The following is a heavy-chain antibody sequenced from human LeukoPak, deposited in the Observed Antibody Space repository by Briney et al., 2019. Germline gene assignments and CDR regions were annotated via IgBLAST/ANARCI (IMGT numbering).Heavy chain of an antibody. J-gene: IGHJ4*02. CDR3: ARIRYCSSTSCYKGRTYYFDY. D-gene: IGHD2-2*02. V-gene: IGHV4-39*01. CDR1: GGSISSSSYY. Sequence: PSETLSLTCTVSGGSISSSSYYWGWIRQPPGKGLEWIGSIYYSGSTYYNPSLKSRVTISVDTSENQFSLKLSSVTAADTAVYYCARIRYCSSTSCYKGRTYYFDYWGQGTLVTVSS. CDR2: IYYSGST.